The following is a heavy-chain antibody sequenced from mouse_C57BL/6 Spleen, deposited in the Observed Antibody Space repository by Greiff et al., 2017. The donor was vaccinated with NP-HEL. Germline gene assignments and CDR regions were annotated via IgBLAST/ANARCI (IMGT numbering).Heavy chain of an antibody. D-gene: IGHD1-1*01. CDR1: GFTFSSYA. CDR3: TREYYYGSSYESWFAY. J-gene: IGHJ3*01. CDR2: ISSGGDYI. Sequence: EVQLVESGEGLVKPGGSLKLSCAASGFTFSSYAMSWVRQTPEKRLEWVAYISSGGDYIYYADTVKGRFTISRDNARNTLYLQMSSLKSEDTAMYYGTREYYYGSSYESWFAYWGQGTLVTVSA. V-gene: IGHV5-9-1*02.